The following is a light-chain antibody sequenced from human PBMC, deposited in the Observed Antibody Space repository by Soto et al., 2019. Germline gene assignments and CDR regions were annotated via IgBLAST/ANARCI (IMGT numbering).Light chain of an antibody. J-gene: IGKJ2*01. V-gene: IGKV1-5*03. CDR3: QQYDYYPYT. Sequence: DIQMTQSPSTLSASVGDRVTITCRASQSISSWLAWYQQKPGEAPKILIYKASSLETGVPSRFSGSGSGTEFTLTISSLQPYDFATYYCQQYDYYPYTFGQGTKLEIK. CDR2: KAS. CDR1: QSISSW.